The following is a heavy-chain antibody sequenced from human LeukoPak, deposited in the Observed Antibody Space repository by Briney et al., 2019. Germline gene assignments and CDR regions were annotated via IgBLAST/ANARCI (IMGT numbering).Heavy chain of an antibody. Sequence: ASVKVSCKASGYTFTSYGISWVRQAPGQGLEWMGRIIPILGIANYAQKFQGRVTITADKSTSTAYMELSSPRSEDTAVYYCARGGYSYGFDYWGQGTLVTVSS. V-gene: IGHV1-69*04. CDR3: ARGGYSYGFDY. J-gene: IGHJ4*02. CDR1: GYTFTSYG. D-gene: IGHD5-18*01. CDR2: IIPILGIA.